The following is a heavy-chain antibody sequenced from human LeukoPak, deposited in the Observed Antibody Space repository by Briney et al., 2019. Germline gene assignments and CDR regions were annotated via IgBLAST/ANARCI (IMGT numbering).Heavy chain of an antibody. CDR2: IIPIFGTA. CDR3: ARGGSYDFWSGNYYYYYMDV. J-gene: IGHJ6*03. Sequence: GASVKVSCKASGDTFSSYAISWVRQAPGQGLEWMGGIIPIFGTANYAQKFQGRVTITTDESTSTAYMELSSLRSEDTAVYYCARGGSYDFWSGNYYYYYMDVWGKGTTVTVSS. D-gene: IGHD3-3*01. V-gene: IGHV1-69*05. CDR1: GDTFSSYA.